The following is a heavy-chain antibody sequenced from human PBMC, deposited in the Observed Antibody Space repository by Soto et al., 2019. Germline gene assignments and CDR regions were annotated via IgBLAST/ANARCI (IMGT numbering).Heavy chain of an antibody. V-gene: IGHV4-59*01. CDR1: GGSISSYY. J-gene: IGHJ4*02. CDR3: ARGQLWDFDY. D-gene: IGHD5-18*01. CDR2: IYYSRST. Sequence: SETLSLTCTVSGGSISSYYWSWIRQPPGKGLEWIGYIYYSRSTNYNPSLKSRVTISVDTSKNQFSLKLSSVTAADTAVYYCARGQLWDFDYWGQGTLVTVSS.